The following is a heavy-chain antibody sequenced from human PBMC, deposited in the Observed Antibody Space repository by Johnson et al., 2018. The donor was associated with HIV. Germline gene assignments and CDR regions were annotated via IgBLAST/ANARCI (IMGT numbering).Heavy chain of an antibody. Sequence: MQLVESGGGLIQPGGSLRLSCAASGLTFSSNYMSWVRQAPGKGLEWVSVISSCGSTYYADSVKGRFPISRDNSKNTLYLQMNSLRAEDTAVYYCARVPLDDWHSDAFDIWGQGTMVTVSS. J-gene: IGHJ3*02. V-gene: IGHV3-53*01. CDR3: ARVPLDDWHSDAFDI. CDR2: ISSCGST. CDR1: GLTFSSNY. D-gene: IGHD1-1*01.